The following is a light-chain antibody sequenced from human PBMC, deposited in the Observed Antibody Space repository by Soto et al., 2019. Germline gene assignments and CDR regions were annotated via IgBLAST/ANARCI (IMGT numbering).Light chain of an antibody. CDR1: SSDVGSYNL. V-gene: IGLV2-23*01. CDR3: CSYAGTSTCLWV. Sequence: QSALTQPASVSGSPGQSITISCTGTSSDVGSYNLVSWYQQHPGKAPKLMIYEGSKRPSGVSNRFSGSKSGNTASLTISGLQAEDEADYYCCSYAGTSTCLWVFGGGTQLTVL. CDR2: EGS. J-gene: IGLJ3*02.